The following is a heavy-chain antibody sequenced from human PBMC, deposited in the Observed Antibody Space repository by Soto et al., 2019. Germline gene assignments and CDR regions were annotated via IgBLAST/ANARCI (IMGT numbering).Heavy chain of an antibody. CDR2: IYSDGST. V-gene: IGHV3-53*01. Sequence: GGSLSLSCAPSGFTVSNNYMNWVRQAPGKGLEWVSIIYSDGSTYYADYVKVRFTISRDNSKNTLYLQMDSLRAEDTAVYFCARGLKIRHDAFDLGGPGTMVTVSS. CDR3: ARGLKIRHDAFDL. J-gene: IGHJ3*01. CDR1: GFTVSNNY. D-gene: IGHD3-22*01.